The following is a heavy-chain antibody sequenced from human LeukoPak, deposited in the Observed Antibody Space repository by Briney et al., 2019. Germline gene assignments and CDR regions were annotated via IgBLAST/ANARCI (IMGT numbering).Heavy chain of an antibody. CDR1: GFALSSYA. Sequence: GGSLRLSCAASGFALSSYAMSWVRQAPGKGLEWVSATSSSDAGTYHAESVRGRFTISRDNSKNTLYLQMNSLRADDAAVYYCARAPMTSCRGAFCYPFDIWGQGTLVTVSS. J-gene: IGHJ4*02. V-gene: IGHV3-23*01. D-gene: IGHD2-15*01. CDR3: ARAPMTSCRGAFCYPFDI. CDR2: TSSSDAGT.